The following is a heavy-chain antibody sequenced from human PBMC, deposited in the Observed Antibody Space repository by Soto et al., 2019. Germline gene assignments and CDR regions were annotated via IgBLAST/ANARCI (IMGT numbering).Heavy chain of an antibody. CDR3: AGACITIFGVVIIQACYYGMDV. J-gene: IGHJ6*02. CDR1: GYTFTGYY. Sequence: ASVKVSCKASGYTFTGYYMHWVRQAPGQGLEWMGWINPNSGGTNYAQKFQGRVTMTRDTSISTAYMELSRLRSDDTAVYYCAGACITIFGVVIIQACYYGMDVWGQGTTVTVSS. D-gene: IGHD3-3*01. CDR2: INPNSGGT. V-gene: IGHV1-2*02.